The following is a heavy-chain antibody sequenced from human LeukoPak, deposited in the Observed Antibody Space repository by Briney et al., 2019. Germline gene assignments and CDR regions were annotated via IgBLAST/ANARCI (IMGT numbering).Heavy chain of an antibody. CDR2: ISSSGSTI. J-gene: IGHJ4*02. CDR1: GFTFSSYE. Sequence: GGSLRLSCAASGFTFSSYEMNWVRQAPGKGLEWVSYISSSGSTIYYADSVKGRFTISRDNAKNSLYLQMNSLRAEDTAVYYCARSYSSGWSPAPYFDYWGQGTLVTVSS. V-gene: IGHV3-48*03. D-gene: IGHD6-19*01. CDR3: ARSYSSGWSPAPYFDY.